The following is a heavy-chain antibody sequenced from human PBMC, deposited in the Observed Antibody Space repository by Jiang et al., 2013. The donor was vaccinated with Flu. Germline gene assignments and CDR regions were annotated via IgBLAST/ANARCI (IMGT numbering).Heavy chain of an antibody. CDR2: IYHSGST. V-gene: IGHV4-38-2*01. D-gene: IGHD6-13*01. CDR1: GYSISSGYV. Sequence: CAVSGYSISSGYVLGLDPAAPRKGLEWIGSIYHSGSTYYNPSLKSRVTISVDTSKNQFSLKLSSVTAADTAVYYCARHEEYSSSWYYYYYYGMDVWGQGTTVTVSS. J-gene: IGHJ6*02. CDR3: ARHEEYSSSWYYYYYYGMDV.